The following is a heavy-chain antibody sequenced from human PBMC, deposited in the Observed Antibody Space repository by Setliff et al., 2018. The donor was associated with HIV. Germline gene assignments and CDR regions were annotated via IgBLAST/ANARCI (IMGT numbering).Heavy chain of an antibody. Sequence: LRLSCAASGFTFRSYGMSWVRQSPGKGLEWVALISHDGSQTFYVDSVEGRFTVSRDNSRNRLYLQMNTLRTDDTSIYYCAKDFDYSNSLGSWGQGTLVTVSS. V-gene: IGHV3-30*18. CDR3: AKDFDYSNSLGS. J-gene: IGHJ4*02. CDR2: ISHDGSQT. CDR1: GFTFRSYG. D-gene: IGHD4-4*01.